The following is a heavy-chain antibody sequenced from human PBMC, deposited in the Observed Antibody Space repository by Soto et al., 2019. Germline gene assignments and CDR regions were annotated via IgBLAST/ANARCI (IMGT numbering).Heavy chain of an antibody. D-gene: IGHD6-13*01. J-gene: IGHJ4*02. CDR1: GFTFSSYA. CDR2: ISGSGGST. V-gene: IGHV3-23*01. CDR3: AKDQRGFSSTARIDY. Sequence: EVQLLESGGGLVQPGGSLRLSCAASGFTFSSYAMSWVRQAPGKGLEWASSISGSGGSTYYADSVKGRFTISRDNSKNTLYLQMNSLRAEDTAVYYCAKDQRGFSSTARIDYWGQGTLVTVSS.